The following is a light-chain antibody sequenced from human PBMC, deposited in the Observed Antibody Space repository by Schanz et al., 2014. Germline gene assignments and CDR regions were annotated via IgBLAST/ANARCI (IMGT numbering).Light chain of an antibody. CDR2: DVF. Sequence: QSALTQPPSASGSPGQSVTISCTGTSSDVGRFNYVSWYQQHPGKAPKLIIYDVFHRPSGVPDRFSGSKSGNTASLTVSGLQAEDEAHYYCSSYVGSNNWVFGGGTKLTVL. CDR3: SSYVGSNNWV. CDR1: SSDVGRFNY. V-gene: IGLV2-8*01. J-gene: IGLJ3*02.